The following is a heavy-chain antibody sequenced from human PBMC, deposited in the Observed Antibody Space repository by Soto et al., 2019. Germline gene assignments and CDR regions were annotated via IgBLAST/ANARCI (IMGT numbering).Heavy chain of an antibody. Sequence: SETLSLTCTVSGDSISGGASFWGWIRQPPGKGLEWIANVYYSGSSYCNPSLKSRLTISVDTTKNQFSLQLKSMTAADTAVYYCAKLSCTSSTCYFPGWFDPWGQGTLVTVSS. J-gene: IGHJ5*02. CDR2: VYYSGSS. D-gene: IGHD2-2*01. CDR3: AKLSCTSSTCYFPGWFDP. V-gene: IGHV4-31*03. CDR1: GDSISGGASF.